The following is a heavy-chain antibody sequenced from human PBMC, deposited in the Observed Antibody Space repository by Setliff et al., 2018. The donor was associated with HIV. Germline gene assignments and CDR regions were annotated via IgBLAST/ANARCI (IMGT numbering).Heavy chain of an antibody. J-gene: IGHJ4*02. V-gene: IGHV4-38-2*01. D-gene: IGHD3-9*01. CDR1: GGSFSDYY. Sequence: PSETLSLTCGIYGGSFSDYYWGWIRQPPGKGLEWIGSIYHGGNTYYNPSLKSRVTLSVDTSKNQFSLKLSSVTAADTAVYYCASSSPGYYDILTGYYEGYYFDYWGQGTLVTVSS. CDR3: ASSSPGYYDILTGYYEGYYFDY. CDR2: IYHGGNT.